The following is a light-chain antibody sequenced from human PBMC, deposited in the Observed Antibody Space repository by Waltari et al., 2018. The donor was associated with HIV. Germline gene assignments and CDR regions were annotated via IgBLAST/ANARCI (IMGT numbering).Light chain of an antibody. Sequence: EIVLTQSPGTLSLSPGERATLSCRASQTVSSNYLAWYQQKPGQAPTLLIYGASSRATGIPDRFSGSGSGTDFTLTTNRLEPEDFAVYYCQQYGSSPTFGPGTKVDIK. J-gene: IGKJ3*01. CDR2: GAS. CDR3: QQYGSSPT. CDR1: QTVSSNY. V-gene: IGKV3-20*01.